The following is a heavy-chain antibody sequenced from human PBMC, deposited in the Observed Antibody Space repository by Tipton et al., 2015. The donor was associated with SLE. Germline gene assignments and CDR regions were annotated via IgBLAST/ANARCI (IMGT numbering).Heavy chain of an antibody. CDR3: AVYSLEGGFDY. J-gene: IGHJ4*02. V-gene: IGHV4-59*11. Sequence: LRLSCTVSGGSISSHYWSWIRQPPGKGLEWIGYIYYSGSTNYNPSLKSRVTISVDTSKNQFSLKLSSVTAADTAVYYCAVYSLEGGFDYWGQGTLVTVSS. D-gene: IGHD3-3*01. CDR1: GGSISSHY. CDR2: IYYSGST.